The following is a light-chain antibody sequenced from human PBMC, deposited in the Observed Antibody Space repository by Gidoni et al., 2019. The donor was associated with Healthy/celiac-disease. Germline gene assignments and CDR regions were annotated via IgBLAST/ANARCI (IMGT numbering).Light chain of an antibody. CDR1: QDISNY. J-gene: IGKJ2*02. CDR2: DAS. Sequence: DIQMTQSPSSLSASVGDRVTITCQASQDISNYLNWYQQKPGKAPKLLIYDASNLETGVPSRFSGSGSGTDFTFTISSLQPEDIATYYCQQYDNRPPSCTFGQGTKLEIK. V-gene: IGKV1-33*01. CDR3: QQYDNRPPSCT.